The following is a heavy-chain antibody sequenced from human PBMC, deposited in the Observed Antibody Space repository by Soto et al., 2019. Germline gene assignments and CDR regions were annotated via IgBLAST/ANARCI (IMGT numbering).Heavy chain of an antibody. J-gene: IGHJ4*02. Sequence: GGSLRLSCAASGFSFSNAWMNWVRQAPGKGLEWVGRVKSKTDGETTDYDASVKGRFTISRDDSKNTLYLQMNSLKSEDIAVYYCTARLNSGSYLFDYWGQGTLVTVSS. V-gene: IGHV3-15*07. CDR1: GFSFSNAW. CDR3: TARLNSGSYLFDY. D-gene: IGHD1-26*01. CDR2: VKSKTDGETT.